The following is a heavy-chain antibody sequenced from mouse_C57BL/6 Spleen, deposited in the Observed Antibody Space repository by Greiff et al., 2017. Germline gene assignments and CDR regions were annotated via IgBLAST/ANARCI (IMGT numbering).Heavy chain of an antibody. CDR1: GYSITSCYY. V-gene: IGHV3-6*01. J-gene: IGHJ3*01. D-gene: IGHD2-3*01. CDR2: ISYDGSN. Sequence: EVHLVESGPGLVKPSQSLSLTCSVTGYSITSCYYWNWIRQFPGNKLEWMGYISYDGSNNYNPSLKNRISFTRDTSKNQFFLKLNSVTTEDTATXYCARGPIHDGYYWFAYWGQGTLVTVSA. CDR3: ARGPIHDGYYWFAY.